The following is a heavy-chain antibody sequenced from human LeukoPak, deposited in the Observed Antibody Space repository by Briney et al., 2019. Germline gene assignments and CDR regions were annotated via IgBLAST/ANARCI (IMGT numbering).Heavy chain of an antibody. CDR3: ARDNFDWSEERFDY. D-gene: IGHD3-9*01. J-gene: IGHJ4*02. CDR1: GFTFSSYW. Sequence: PGGSLRLSCAASGFTFSSYWMSWVRQAPGKGLEWVANIKQDGSEKYYVDSVKGRFTISRDNAKNSLYLQMNSLRAEDTAVYYCARDNFDWSEERFDYWSQGTLVTVSS. CDR2: IKQDGSEK. V-gene: IGHV3-7*01.